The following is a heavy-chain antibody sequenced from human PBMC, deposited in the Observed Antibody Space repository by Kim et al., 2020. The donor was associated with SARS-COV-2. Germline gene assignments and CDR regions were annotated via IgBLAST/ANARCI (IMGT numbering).Heavy chain of an antibody. J-gene: IGHJ4*02. CDR1: GGSISSISYY. V-gene: IGHV4-39*07. Sequence: SETLSLTCTVSGGSISSISYYWGWIRQPPWKGLECIGSIYYSGSTYYNPSLKSRVTISVDTSKNQFSLKLSSVTAADTAVYYCARDLAFGDVYPGDYWGQGTLVTVSS. D-gene: IGHD3-3*01. CDR2: IYYSGST. CDR3: ARDLAFGDVYPGDY.